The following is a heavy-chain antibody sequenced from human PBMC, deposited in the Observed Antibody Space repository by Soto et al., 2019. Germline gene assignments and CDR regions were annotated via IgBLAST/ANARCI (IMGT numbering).Heavy chain of an antibody. CDR3: AREVGAPSGWLDP. CDR1: GFTVTNYA. J-gene: IGHJ5*02. V-gene: IGHV3-23*01. CDR2: ISASGGLK. Sequence: EVQLSESGGDLRQPGGSLRLSCAASGFTVTNYAMTWVRQTPGKGLEWVSGISASGGLKYYADSVQGRFTVSRDNSKNILYLQMDNLRDEDTALYYCAREVGAPSGWLDPWGEGTQVTVSS. D-gene: IGHD1-26*01.